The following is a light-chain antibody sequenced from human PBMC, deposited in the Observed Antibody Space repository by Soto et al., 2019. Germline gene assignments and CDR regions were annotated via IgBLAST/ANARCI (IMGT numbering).Light chain of an antibody. CDR3: CSYAGSSLGV. Sequence: QSALTQPRSVSGSPGQSVTISCTGTSSDVGAYNYVSWYQHHPGKAPKLVIYDVTKRPSGVPDRFAGSKSGNTASLTISGLQAEDAADYYCCSYAGSSLGVFGGGTKLTVL. V-gene: IGLV2-11*01. CDR1: SSDVGAYNY. J-gene: IGLJ3*02. CDR2: DVT.